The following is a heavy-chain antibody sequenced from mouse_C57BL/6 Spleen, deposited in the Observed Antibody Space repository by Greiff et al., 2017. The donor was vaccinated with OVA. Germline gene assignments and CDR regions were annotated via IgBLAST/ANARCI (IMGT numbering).Heavy chain of an antibody. J-gene: IGHJ2*01. D-gene: IGHD1-1*01. Sequence: QVQLQQSGAELVRPGASVTLSCKASGYTFTGYEMHWVKQTPVHGLEWIGAIDPETGGTAYNQKFKGKAILTADKSSSTAYMELRSLTSEDSAVYYCTRLYYGSSYFDYWGQGTTLTVSS. CDR3: TRLYYGSSYFDY. V-gene: IGHV1-15*01. CDR1: GYTFTGYE. CDR2: IDPETGGT.